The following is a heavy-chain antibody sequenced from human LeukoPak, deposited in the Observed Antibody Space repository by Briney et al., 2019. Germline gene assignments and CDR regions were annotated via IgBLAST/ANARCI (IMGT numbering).Heavy chain of an antibody. Sequence: GGSLRLSCAASGFTFSSYAMSWVRQAPGKGLEWVSSISSSSSYIYYADSVKGRFTISRDNAKNSLYLQMNSLRAEDTAVYYCARDPRYFDWLSLYGMDVWGQGTTVTVSS. CDR3: ARDPRYFDWLSLYGMDV. CDR1: GFTFSSYA. V-gene: IGHV3-21*01. J-gene: IGHJ6*02. CDR2: ISSSSSYI. D-gene: IGHD3-9*01.